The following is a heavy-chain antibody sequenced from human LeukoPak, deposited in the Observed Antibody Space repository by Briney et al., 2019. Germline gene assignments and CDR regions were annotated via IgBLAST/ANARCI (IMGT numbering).Heavy chain of an antibody. J-gene: IGHJ6*02. CDR2: ISSSGSTI. Sequence: GGSLRLSCAGSGFTFSSYAMSWVRQAPGKGLEWVSYISSSGSTIYYADSVKGRFTTSRDNAKNSLYLQMNSLRAEDTAVYYCARGSGTWTAIMHYGMDVWGQGTTVTVSS. D-gene: IGHD5-18*01. CDR1: GFTFSSYA. CDR3: ARGSGTWTAIMHYGMDV. V-gene: IGHV3-48*03.